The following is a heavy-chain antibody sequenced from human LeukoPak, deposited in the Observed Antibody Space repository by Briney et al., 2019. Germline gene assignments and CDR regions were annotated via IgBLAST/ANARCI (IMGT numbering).Heavy chain of an antibody. CDR3: ARVNLLVRKVATTPYYFDY. Sequence: ASVKVSCKASGYTFTGYYMHWVRQAPGQGLEWMGWINPNSGGTNYAQKFQGRVTMTRDTPISTAYMELSRLRSDDTAVYYCARVNLLVRKVATTPYYFDYWGQGTLVTVSS. CDR2: INPNSGGT. V-gene: IGHV1-2*02. D-gene: IGHD5-12*01. J-gene: IGHJ4*02. CDR1: GYTFTGYY.